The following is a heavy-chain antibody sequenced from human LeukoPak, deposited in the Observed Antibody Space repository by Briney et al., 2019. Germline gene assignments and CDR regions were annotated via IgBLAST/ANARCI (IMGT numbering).Heavy chain of an antibody. Sequence: GGSLRLSCAASGFSFSDYNMHWVRQAPGKGLEWMAVISYNGINEYYADSVKGRFTISRDNSKSTLLLQMNSLRAEDTAVYYCATDLIHYYASGAKTWGQGTLVTVSS. CDR2: ISYNGINE. CDR3: ATDLIHYYASGAKT. D-gene: IGHD3-10*01. V-gene: IGHV3-30*03. CDR1: GFSFSDYN. J-gene: IGHJ5*02.